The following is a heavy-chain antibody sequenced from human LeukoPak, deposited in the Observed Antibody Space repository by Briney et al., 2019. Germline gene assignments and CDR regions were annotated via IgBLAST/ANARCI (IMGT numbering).Heavy chain of an antibody. D-gene: IGHD1-26*01. Sequence: GGSLRLSCAASGFTFSDYWIHWVRQAPGKGLVWVSLFHSDGGTTNYADSVKGRFTMSRDNAKNMVYLQMNSLRVEDTAVYYCARDIYSIAEWGQGTLVTVSS. V-gene: IGHV3-74*01. CDR1: GFTFSDYW. CDR2: FHSDGGTT. J-gene: IGHJ4*02. CDR3: ARDIYSIAE.